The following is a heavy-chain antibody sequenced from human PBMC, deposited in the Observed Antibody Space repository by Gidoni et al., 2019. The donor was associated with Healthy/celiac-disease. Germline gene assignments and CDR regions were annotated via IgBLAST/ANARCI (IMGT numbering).Heavy chain of an antibody. Sequence: LQLQESGSGLVKPSQTLSLTCAVSGGSISSGGYSWSWIRQPPGKGLEWIGYIYHSGSTYYNPSLKSRVTISVDRSKNQFSLKLSSVTAADTAVYYCARGSVMVRGAGFDYWGQGTLVTVSS. V-gene: IGHV4-30-2*01. CDR2: IYHSGST. D-gene: IGHD3-10*01. CDR1: GGSISSGGYS. CDR3: ARGSVMVRGAGFDY. J-gene: IGHJ4*02.